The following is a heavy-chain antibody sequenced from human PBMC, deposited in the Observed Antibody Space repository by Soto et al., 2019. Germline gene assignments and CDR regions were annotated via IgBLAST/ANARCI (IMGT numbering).Heavy chain of an antibody. CDR3: ARVAGHNPGLPLYNWFDP. J-gene: IGHJ5*02. CDR1: GGSISRYY. V-gene: IGHV4-59*01. D-gene: IGHD4-17*01. CDR2: IYYSGST. Sequence: QVQLQASGPGLVKPSETLSLTCTVSGGSISRYYWSWIRQPPGKGLEWIGYIYYSGSTNYNPSLKSRVTISVDTSKNQFALKLRSVTAADTAVYYCARVAGHNPGLPLYNWFDPWGQGTLVTVSS.